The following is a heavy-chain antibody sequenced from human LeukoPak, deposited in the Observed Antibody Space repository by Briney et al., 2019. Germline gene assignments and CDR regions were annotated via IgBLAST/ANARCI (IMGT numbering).Heavy chain of an antibody. Sequence: ASVKVSCKASGYIFSGHYMYWVRQAPGQGLEWMGWINPNSGGTENAQKFQGRVTMTRDTAFSTAYMEVSRLTSDDTAVYYCARAHCSSTTCCPDYWGQGTLVTVSS. CDR1: GYIFSGHY. CDR2: INPNSGGT. V-gene: IGHV1-2*02. D-gene: IGHD2-2*01. J-gene: IGHJ4*02. CDR3: ARAHCSSTTCCPDY.